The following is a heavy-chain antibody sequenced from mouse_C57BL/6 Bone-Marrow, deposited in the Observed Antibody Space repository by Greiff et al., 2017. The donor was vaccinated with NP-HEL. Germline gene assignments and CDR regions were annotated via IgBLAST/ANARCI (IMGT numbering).Heavy chain of an antibody. J-gene: IGHJ2*01. CDR2: IYPRSGNT. CDR1: GYTFTSYG. V-gene: IGHV1-81*01. Sequence: VKLMESGAELARPGASVKLSCKASGYTFTSYGISWVKQRTGQGLEWIGEIYPRSGNTYYNEKFKGKATLTADKSSSTAYMELRSLTSEDSAVYFCARSRYYGSSYGYWGQGTTLTVSS. D-gene: IGHD1-1*01. CDR3: ARSRYYGSSYGY.